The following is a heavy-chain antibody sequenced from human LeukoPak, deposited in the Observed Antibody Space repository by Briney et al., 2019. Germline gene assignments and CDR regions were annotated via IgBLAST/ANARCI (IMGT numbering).Heavy chain of an antibody. Sequence: PGGSLRLSCAASGFTFSSYSVNWVRQAPGKGLEWVSSISSSSSYIYYADSVKGRFTISRDNAKNSLYLQMNSLRAEDTAVYYCARDRLSSWYSRYFDYWGQRTLVTVSS. CDR2: ISSSSSYI. CDR3: ARDRLSSWYSRYFDY. V-gene: IGHV3-21*01. D-gene: IGHD6-13*01. CDR1: GFTFSSYS. J-gene: IGHJ4*02.